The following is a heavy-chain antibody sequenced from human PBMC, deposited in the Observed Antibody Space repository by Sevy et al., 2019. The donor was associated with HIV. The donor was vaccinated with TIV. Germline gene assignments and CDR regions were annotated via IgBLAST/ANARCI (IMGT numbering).Heavy chain of an antibody. J-gene: IGHJ6*03. CDR1: GGSFSGYY. Sequence: SETLSLTCAVYGGSFSGYYWSWIRQPPGKGLEWIGEINHSGSTNYNPSIKSRVTISVDTSKNQFSLKLSSVTAADTAVYYCEYYYDSSGYYPGNYCYMDVWGKGTTVTVSS. V-gene: IGHV4-34*01. D-gene: IGHD3-22*01. CDR2: INHSGST. CDR3: EYYYDSSGYYPGNYCYMDV.